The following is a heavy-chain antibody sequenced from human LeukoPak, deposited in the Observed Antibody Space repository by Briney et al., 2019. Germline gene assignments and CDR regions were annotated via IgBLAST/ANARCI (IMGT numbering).Heavy chain of an antibody. J-gene: IGHJ5*02. V-gene: IGHV3-7*01. CDR2: IKEDVAGR. CDR3: ARGPPLFDP. CDR1: GFNFRNHW. Sequence: GGSLRLSCVVSGFNFRNHWMNWVRQAPGRGLEWVASIKEDVAGRDYVDPVKGRFTISGDSAKNSIYLQMNSLRAEDTAVYYCARGPPLFDPWGQGTLVAVSS.